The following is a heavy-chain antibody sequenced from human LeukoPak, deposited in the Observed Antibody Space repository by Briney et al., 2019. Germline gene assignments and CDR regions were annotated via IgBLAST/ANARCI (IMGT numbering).Heavy chain of an antibody. CDR1: GGSISSYY. V-gene: IGHV4-59*01. D-gene: IGHD5-12*01. CDR2: IYYSGST. CDR3: AREYDIVATRFFDY. J-gene: IGHJ4*02. Sequence: SETLSLNCTVSGGSISSYYWSWIRQPPGKGLEWIGYIYYSGSTNYNPSLKSRVTISVDTSKNQFSLKLSSVTAADTAVYYCAREYDIVATRFFDYWGQGTLVTVSS.